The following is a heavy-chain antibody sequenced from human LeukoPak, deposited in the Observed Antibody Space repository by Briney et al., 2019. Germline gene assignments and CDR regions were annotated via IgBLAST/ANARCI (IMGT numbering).Heavy chain of an antibody. CDR2: ISGSGGST. Sequence: GGSLRLSCAASGFTFSSYAMSWVRQAPGKGLEWVSAISGSGGSTYYADSVKGRFTISRDNSKNTLYLQMNSLRTEDTAVYYCAKDIRFLEWYFDYWGQGTLVTVSS. J-gene: IGHJ4*02. V-gene: IGHV3-23*01. CDR3: AKDIRFLEWYFDY. D-gene: IGHD3-3*01. CDR1: GFTFSSYA.